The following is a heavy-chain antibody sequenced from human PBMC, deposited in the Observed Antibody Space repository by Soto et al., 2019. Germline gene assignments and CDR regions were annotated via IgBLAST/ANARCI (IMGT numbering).Heavy chain of an antibody. CDR1: GYTLTELS. Sequence: ASVKVSCKVSGYTLTELSMHWVRQAPGKGLEWMGGFDPEDGETIYAQKFQGRVTMTEDTSTDTAYMELSSLRSEDTAVYYCAPMGFSSSWYYYGMDVWGQGTTGTAP. CDR3: APMGFSSSWYYYGMDV. J-gene: IGHJ6*02. V-gene: IGHV1-24*01. CDR2: FDPEDGET. D-gene: IGHD6-13*01.